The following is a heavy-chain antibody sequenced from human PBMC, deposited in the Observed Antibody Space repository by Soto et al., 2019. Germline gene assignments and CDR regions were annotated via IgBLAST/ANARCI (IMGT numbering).Heavy chain of an antibody. Sequence: PVWSLRLSCAASGFTFSSYAMHWVRQAPGKGLEWVAFISYDGSNKKFADSVKGRFSISRDNAKKSLHLQMNSLRAEDTAVYYCARLDKSFSYDSSGSWYPFDYWGQGTLVTVSS. J-gene: IGHJ4*02. CDR3: ARLDKSFSYDSSGSWYPFDY. CDR2: ISYDGSNK. D-gene: IGHD3-22*01. V-gene: IGHV3-30-3*01. CDR1: GFTFSSYA.